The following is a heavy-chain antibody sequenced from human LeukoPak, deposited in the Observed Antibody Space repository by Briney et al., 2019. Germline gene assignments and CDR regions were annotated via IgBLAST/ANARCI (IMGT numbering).Heavy chain of an antibody. D-gene: IGHD3-3*01. CDR1: GFTFSSYG. CDR2: ILSDGSKE. Sequence: GGSLRLSCAASGFTFSSYGMHWVRQAPGKGLEWVAVILSDGSKEFYTDSVKGRFTISRDNSKNTLYLQMNSLRAEDTAVYYCAKGYDFWSGYSADAFDIWGQGTMVTVSS. J-gene: IGHJ3*02. CDR3: AKGYDFWSGYSADAFDI. V-gene: IGHV3-33*06.